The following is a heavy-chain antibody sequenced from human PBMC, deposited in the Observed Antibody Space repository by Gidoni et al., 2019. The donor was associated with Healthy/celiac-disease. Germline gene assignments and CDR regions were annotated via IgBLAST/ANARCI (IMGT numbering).Heavy chain of an antibody. Sequence: QVQLVASGGGVVQPGRSLILSCAASGFTFSSYAMHWVRQAPGKGLEWVAVISYDGSNKYYADSVKGRFTISRDNSKNTLYLQMNSLRAEDTAVYYCARDSHDSSGTILDYWGQGTLVTVSS. CDR3: ARDSHDSSGTILDY. D-gene: IGHD3-22*01. V-gene: IGHV3-30-3*01. J-gene: IGHJ4*02. CDR2: ISYDGSNK. CDR1: GFTFSSYA.